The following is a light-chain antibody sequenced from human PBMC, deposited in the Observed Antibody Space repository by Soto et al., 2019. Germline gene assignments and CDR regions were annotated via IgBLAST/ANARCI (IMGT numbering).Light chain of an antibody. CDR1: QNVKTR. V-gene: IGKV3-15*01. Sequence: EKVMTQSPATLSVSPGERATLSCRASQNVKTRLAWYQQKTGQAPRLLIYDAFTRSTGIPARFSGSASGSEFTLTISSLQSEDFAVYYCQQYDEWPLTFGGGTKVEIK. CDR2: DAF. CDR3: QQYDEWPLT. J-gene: IGKJ4*01.